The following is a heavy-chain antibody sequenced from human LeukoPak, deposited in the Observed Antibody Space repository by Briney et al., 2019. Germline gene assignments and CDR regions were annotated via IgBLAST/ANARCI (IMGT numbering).Heavy chain of an antibody. CDR2: INQGGSGT. CDR3: VRLRFLWPPIYFDY. J-gene: IGHJ4*02. D-gene: IGHD2/OR15-2a*01. CDR1: GFAFTTHW. V-gene: IGHV3-7*01. Sequence: GGSLRLSCAASGFAFTTHWMTWVRQAPGKGLEWVANINQGGSGTYYVGSVKDRFTISRDNAENSVYLQMNSLRAEDTAVYYCVRLRFLWPPIYFDYWGLGTLVTVSS.